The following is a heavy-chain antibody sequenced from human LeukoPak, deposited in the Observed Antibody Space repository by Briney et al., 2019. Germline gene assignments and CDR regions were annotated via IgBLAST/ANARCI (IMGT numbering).Heavy chain of an antibody. CDR3: ARPSHDYGDQWAFDI. D-gene: IGHD4-17*01. Sequence: GESLKISCKCSGYSFTSYLIGWVRQMPGKGLEWMGIIYPGDSDTRYSPSFQGQVTISADKSISTAYLQWSSLKASDTAMYYCARPSHDYGDQWAFDIWGQGTMVTVSS. CDR2: IYPGDSDT. J-gene: IGHJ3*02. V-gene: IGHV5-51*01. CDR1: GYSFTSYL.